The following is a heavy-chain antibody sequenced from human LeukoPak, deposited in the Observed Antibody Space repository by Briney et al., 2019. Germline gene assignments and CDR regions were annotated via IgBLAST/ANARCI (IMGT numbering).Heavy chain of an antibody. Sequence: GGSLRLSCAASGFTFSSYSMNWVRQAPGKGLEWVSSISSSSSYIYYADSVKGRFTISRDHAKNSLYLQMNSLRAEDTAVYYCARATQPFGVVYSAGYYYYMDVWGKGTTVTVSS. D-gene: IGHD3-3*01. J-gene: IGHJ6*03. CDR1: GFTFSSYS. CDR3: ARATQPFGVVYSAGYYYYMDV. V-gene: IGHV3-21*01. CDR2: ISSSSSYI.